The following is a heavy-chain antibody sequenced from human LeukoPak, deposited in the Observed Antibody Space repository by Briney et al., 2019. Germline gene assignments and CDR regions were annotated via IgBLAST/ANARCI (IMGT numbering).Heavy chain of an antibody. D-gene: IGHD3-3*01. CDR2: ITPNGGST. CDR1: GYTFISYY. V-gene: IGHV1-46*01. Sequence: ASVTVSCKASGYTFISYYMHWVRQAPGQGLEWMGIITPNGGSTGYAQKFQGRITMTRDTSTRTVYMELSSLRSDDTAVYYCVRDLLPDYTASGVTAYMDVWGKGTTVTVSS. J-gene: IGHJ6*03. CDR3: VRDLLPDYTASGVTAYMDV.